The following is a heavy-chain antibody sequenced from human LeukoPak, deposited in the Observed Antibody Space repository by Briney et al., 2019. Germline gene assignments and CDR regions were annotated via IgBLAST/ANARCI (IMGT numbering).Heavy chain of an antibody. D-gene: IGHD5-18*01. CDR3: AKLGYSYGGGRGPYFDY. V-gene: IGHV3-23*01. CDR2: ISSIDGST. J-gene: IGHJ4*02. Sequence: GGSLRLSCAASGFTFSSYGMSWVRQAPGKGLEWVSGISSIDGSTYYADSVKGRFTISRDNSKNTLYLQMNSLRAEDTAVYYCAKLGYSYGGGRGPYFDYWGQGTLVTVSS. CDR1: GFTFSSYG.